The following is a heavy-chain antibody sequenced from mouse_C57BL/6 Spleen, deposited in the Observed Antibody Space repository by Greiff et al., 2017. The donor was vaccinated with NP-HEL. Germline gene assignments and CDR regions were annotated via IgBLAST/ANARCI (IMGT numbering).Heavy chain of an antibody. J-gene: IGHJ1*03. Sequence: QVQLQQSGPGLVQPSQSLSITCTVSGFSLTSYGVHWVRQSPGKGLEWLGVIWSGGSTDYNAAFISRLSISKDNSKCQVFFKMNSLQADDTAIYYCDREDSNDWYFDVWGTGTTVTVSS. CDR1: GFSLTSYG. CDR2: IWSGGST. V-gene: IGHV2-2*01. D-gene: IGHD2-5*01. CDR3: DREDSNDWYFDV.